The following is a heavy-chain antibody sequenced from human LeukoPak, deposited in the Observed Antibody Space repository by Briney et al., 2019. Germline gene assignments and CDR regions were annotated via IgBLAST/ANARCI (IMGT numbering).Heavy chain of an antibody. CDR3: ARDDSSGALYYFDY. J-gene: IGHJ4*02. V-gene: IGHV3-23*01. CDR2: ISGSGGST. Sequence: GGSLRLSCAASGFTFSNYGMSWVRQAPGKGLEWVSAISGSGGSTYYADSVKGRFTISRDNSKNTLYLQMNSLRADDTAVYYCARDDSSGALYYFDYWGQGTLVTVSS. CDR1: GFTFSNYG. D-gene: IGHD3-22*01.